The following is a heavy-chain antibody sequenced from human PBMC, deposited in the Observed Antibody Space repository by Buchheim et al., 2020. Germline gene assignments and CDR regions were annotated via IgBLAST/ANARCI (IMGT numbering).Heavy chain of an antibody. CDR2: ISGSGGST. V-gene: IGHV3-23*04. J-gene: IGHJ4*02. CDR1: GFTFSSYG. Sequence: VQLVESGGGVVQPGRSLRLSCAASGFTFSSYGMHWVRQAPGKGLEWVSTISGSGGSTYYADSVKGRFTISRDNSKNTLYLQMNSLRAEDTAVYYCANNGDGYNYYFDYWGQGTL. D-gene: IGHD5-24*01. CDR3: ANNGDGYNYYFDY.